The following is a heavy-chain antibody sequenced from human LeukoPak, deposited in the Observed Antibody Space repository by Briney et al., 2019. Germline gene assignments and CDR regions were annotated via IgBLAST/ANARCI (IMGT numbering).Heavy chain of an antibody. CDR1: GFTFSSYA. V-gene: IGHV3-23*01. Sequence: GGSLRLSCAASGFTFSSYAMSWVRQAPGKGLEWVSVISDSGGISFSGDSVKGRFTISRDNSKNTLYLQMNSLRAEDTAVYYCAKVRGWNDAGEDYWGQGTLVTVSS. D-gene: IGHD1-1*01. J-gene: IGHJ4*02. CDR3: AKVRGWNDAGEDY. CDR2: ISDSGGIS.